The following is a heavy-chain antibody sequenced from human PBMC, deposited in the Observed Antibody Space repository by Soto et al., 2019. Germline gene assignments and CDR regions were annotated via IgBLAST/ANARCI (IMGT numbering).Heavy chain of an antibody. J-gene: IGHJ4*02. V-gene: IGHV3-30*18. CDR3: AKDWALAVAGTRAGDY. CDR2: ISYDGSNK. CDR1: GFTFSSYG. D-gene: IGHD6-19*01. Sequence: QVQLVESGGGVVQPGRSLRLSCAASGFTFSSYGMHWVRQAPGKGLEWVAVISYDGSNKYYADSAKGRFTISRDNSKNTLYLQMNSLRAEDTAVYYCAKDWALAVAGTRAGDYWGQGTLVTVSS.